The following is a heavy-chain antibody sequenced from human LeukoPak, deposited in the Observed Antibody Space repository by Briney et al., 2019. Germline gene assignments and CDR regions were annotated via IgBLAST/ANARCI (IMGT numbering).Heavy chain of an antibody. CDR3: ARLRDCSDTSCYWFDP. CDR2: IYYSGST. Sequence: SETLSLTCTVSGDSISSYYWSWIRQPPGKGLEWIGYIYYSGSTNYNPSLKSRVTISVDTSKNQFSLKLYSVTAADTAVYYCARLRDCSDTSCYWFDPWGQGALVTVSS. V-gene: IGHV4-59*08. CDR1: GDSISSYY. D-gene: IGHD2-2*01. J-gene: IGHJ5*02.